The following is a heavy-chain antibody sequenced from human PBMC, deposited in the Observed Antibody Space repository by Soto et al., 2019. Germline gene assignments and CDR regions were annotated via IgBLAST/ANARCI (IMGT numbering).Heavy chain of an antibody. CDR3: ARRISASGRGWDY. D-gene: IGHD6-13*01. V-gene: IGHV3-23*01. CDR2: IANSGGST. Sequence: GGSLRLSCAASGFAFSTYAMSWVRQAPGKGLEWVSAIANSGGSTFYTDSVRGRFTISRDNSKNTLYLQMNSLRAEDTAVYYCARRISASGRGWDYWGQGTLVTVSS. J-gene: IGHJ4*02. CDR1: GFAFSTYA.